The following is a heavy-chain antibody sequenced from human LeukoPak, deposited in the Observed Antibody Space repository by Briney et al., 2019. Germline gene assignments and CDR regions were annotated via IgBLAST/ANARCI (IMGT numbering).Heavy chain of an antibody. CDR1: GGSISSYY. Sequence: ASETLSLTCTVSGGSISSYYWSWIRQPAGKGLEWIGRIYTSGSTNYNPSLKSRVTMSVDTSKNQFSLKLSSVTAADTAVYYCARDIVGATVDDAFDIWGQGTMVTVSS. D-gene: IGHD1-26*01. V-gene: IGHV4-4*07. J-gene: IGHJ3*02. CDR3: ARDIVGATVDDAFDI. CDR2: IYTSGST.